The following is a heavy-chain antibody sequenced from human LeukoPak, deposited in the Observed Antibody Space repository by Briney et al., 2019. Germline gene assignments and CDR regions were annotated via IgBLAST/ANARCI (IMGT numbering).Heavy chain of an antibody. V-gene: IGHV1-2*04. CDR2: INPNSGGT. D-gene: IGHD4-17*01. J-gene: IGHJ6*02. CDR3: ARDSAYGDYVGYYYYGMDV. CDR1: GYTFTGYY. Sequence: ASVKVSCKASGYTFTGYYMHWVRQAPGQGLEWMGWINPNSGGTNYAQKFQGWVTMTRDTSISTAYMELSRLRSDDTAVYYCARDSAYGDYVGYYYYGMDVWGQGTTVTVSS.